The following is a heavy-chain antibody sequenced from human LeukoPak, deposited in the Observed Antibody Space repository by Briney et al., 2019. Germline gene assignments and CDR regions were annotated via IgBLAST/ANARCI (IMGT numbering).Heavy chain of an antibody. CDR3: ATGIAVAGTIPLDY. Sequence: SVKVSCKASGGTFSSYAISWVRQAPGQGIEWMGRIVPILGIANYAQKFQGRVTITADKSTSTAYMELSSLRSEDTAVYYCATGIAVAGTIPLDYWGQGTLVTVSS. V-gene: IGHV1-69*04. J-gene: IGHJ4*02. CDR2: IVPILGIA. D-gene: IGHD6-19*01. CDR1: GGTFSSYA.